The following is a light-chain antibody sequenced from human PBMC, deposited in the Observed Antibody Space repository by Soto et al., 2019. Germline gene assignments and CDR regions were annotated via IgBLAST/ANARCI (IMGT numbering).Light chain of an antibody. J-gene: IGKJ2*01. CDR1: QSVSSN. V-gene: IGKV3-15*01. CDR2: GAS. Sequence: EILMTQSPGPLSVSPGERATLSCRASQSVSSNLAWYQQKPGQAPRLLIYGASTRATGIPARFSGSGSGTEFTLTISSLQSEDFAVYYCQQYNNWPRVFGQGTKLEIK. CDR3: QQYNNWPRV.